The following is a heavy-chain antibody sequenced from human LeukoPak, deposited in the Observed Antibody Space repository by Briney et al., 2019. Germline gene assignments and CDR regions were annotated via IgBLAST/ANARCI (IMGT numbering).Heavy chain of an antibody. CDR2: ISSSSSNI. D-gene: IGHD3-3*01. J-gene: IGHJ6*03. CDR3: ARGPQKHYDFWSGYLSHSMDV. V-gene: IGHV3-48*04. CDR1: GFTFSSYT. Sequence: PGGSLRLSCAASGFTFSSYTMNWVRQAPGKGLECISAISSSSSNIYYADSVKGRFTVSRDNAKNTLYLQMNSLRAEDTAVYYCARGPQKHYDFWSGYLSHSMDVRGKGTTVTVSS.